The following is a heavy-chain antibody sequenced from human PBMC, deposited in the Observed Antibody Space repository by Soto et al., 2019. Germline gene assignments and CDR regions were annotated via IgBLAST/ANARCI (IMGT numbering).Heavy chain of an antibody. CDR3: ARSTQFSHYDFWSGYYTYYYYMDV. V-gene: IGHV1-8*01. CDR2: MNPNSGNA. D-gene: IGHD3-3*01. CDR1: GYTFTSYD. Sequence: EASVKVSCKASGYTFTSYDINWVRQATGQGLEWMGWMNPNSGNAGYAQKFQGRVTMTRNTSISTAYMELSSLRSEDTAVYYCARSTQFSHYDFWSGYYTYYYYMDVWG. J-gene: IGHJ6*03.